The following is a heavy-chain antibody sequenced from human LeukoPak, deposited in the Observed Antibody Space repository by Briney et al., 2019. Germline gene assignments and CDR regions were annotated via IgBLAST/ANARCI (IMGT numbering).Heavy chain of an antibody. CDR3: ARHYQLLIWFDP. J-gene: IGHJ5*02. CDR1: GDSLSSGDYY. CDR2: IYHGGST. Sequence: SETLSLTCTVSGDSLSSGDYYWSWIRQPPGGGLEWIGYIYHGGSTYYTPSLRSRLTMLVDTSKNQFSLKLRFVTAADTAVYFCARHYQLLIWFDPWGQGTMLNVSP. V-gene: IGHV4-30-4*01. D-gene: IGHD2-2*01.